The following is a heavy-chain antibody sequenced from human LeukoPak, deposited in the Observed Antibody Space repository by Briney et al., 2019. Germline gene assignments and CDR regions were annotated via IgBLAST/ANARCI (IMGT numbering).Heavy chain of an antibody. CDR3: ARSSVLRFQGSLLRAPHTYYYMDV. CDR2: IIPIFGTA. J-gene: IGHJ6*03. D-gene: IGHD3-3*01. V-gene: IGHV1-69*01. Sequence: SVKVSCKASGGTFSSYAISWVRQAPGQGLEWMGGIIPIFGTANYAQKFQGRVTITADESTSTAYMELSSLRSEDTAVYYCARSSVLRFQGSLLRAPHTYYYMDVWGKGTTVTVSS. CDR1: GGTFSSYA.